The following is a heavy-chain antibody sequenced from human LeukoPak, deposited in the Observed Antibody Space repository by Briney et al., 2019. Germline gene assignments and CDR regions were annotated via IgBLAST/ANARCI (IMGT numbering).Heavy chain of an antibody. CDR1: GGSISSSSYC. CDR3: ARQGIAAADFDY. CDR2: IYYRGST. Sequence: PSETLSLTCTVSGGSISSSSYCWGWIRQPPGKGLEWIGSIYYRGSTYYNPSLKSRVTMSVDTSKNQLSLKLTSVTAADTAVYYCARQGIAAADFDYWGQGTLVTVSS. V-gene: IGHV4-39*01. J-gene: IGHJ4*02. D-gene: IGHD6-13*01.